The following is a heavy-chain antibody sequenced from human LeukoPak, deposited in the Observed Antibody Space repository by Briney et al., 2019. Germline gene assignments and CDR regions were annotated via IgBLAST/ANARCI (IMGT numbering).Heavy chain of an antibody. D-gene: IGHD1-26*01. V-gene: IGHV4-4*07. CDR2: IHTSGST. Sequence: SETLSLTCTVSGVSISSYYWSWIRQPAGKGLEWIGRIHTSGSTNYNPSLKSRVTMSVDTSKNQFSLKLSSVTAADTAVYYCARGLHSGSWYFFDFWGQGTLVTVSS. CDR1: GVSISSYY. J-gene: IGHJ4*02. CDR3: ARGLHSGSWYFFDF.